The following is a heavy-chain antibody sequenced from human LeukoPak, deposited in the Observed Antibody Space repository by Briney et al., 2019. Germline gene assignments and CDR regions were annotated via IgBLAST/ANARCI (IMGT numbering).Heavy chain of an antibody. V-gene: IGHV4-59*12. Sequence: SETLSLTCTVSGGSISGYFWSWIRQPPGKGLEWIGYIYNSENTNYNPSLKSRVTMSVDTSKNQFSLKLSSVTAADTAVYYCARDRYDSSGYRKGTNWFDPWGQGTLVTVSS. D-gene: IGHD3-22*01. CDR3: ARDRYDSSGYRKGTNWFDP. J-gene: IGHJ5*02. CDR1: GGSISGYF. CDR2: IYNSENT.